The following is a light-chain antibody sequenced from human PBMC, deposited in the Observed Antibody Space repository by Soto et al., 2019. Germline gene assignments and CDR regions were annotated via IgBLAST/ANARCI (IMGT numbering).Light chain of an antibody. J-gene: IGKJ1*01. CDR2: DAS. CDR3: QPYNSYSWT. V-gene: IGKV1-5*01. CDR1: QSISSW. Sequence: IQMTQSPSTLSASVGDRVTITCRASQSISSWLAWYQQKPGKAPKLLIYDASSLESGVPSRFSGSGSGTEFTLTISSLQPDDFATYYCQPYNSYSWTFGQGTKV.